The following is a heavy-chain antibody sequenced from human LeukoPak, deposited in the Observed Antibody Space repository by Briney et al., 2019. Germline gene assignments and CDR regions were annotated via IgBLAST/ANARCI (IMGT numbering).Heavy chain of an antibody. Sequence: SETLSLTCAVYGGSFSGYYWSWIRQPPGKGLEWIGEINHSGSTNYNPSLKSRVTISVDTSKNQFSLKLSSMTAADTAVYYCARGKTKKPGPNYYYYYMDVCGKGTTVTVSS. CDR2: INHSGST. D-gene: IGHD1-14*01. CDR3: ARGKTKKPGPNYYYYYMDV. CDR1: GGSFSGYY. V-gene: IGHV4-34*01. J-gene: IGHJ6*03.